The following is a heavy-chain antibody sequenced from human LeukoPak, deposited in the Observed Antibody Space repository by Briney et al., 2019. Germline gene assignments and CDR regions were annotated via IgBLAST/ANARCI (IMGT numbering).Heavy chain of an antibody. J-gene: IGHJ4*02. CDR1: GFTFSSYW. CDR2: IKQDGSEK. D-gene: IGHD5-24*01. Sequence: PGGSLRPSCTAPGFTFSSYWMNWVRQAPGKGLEWVANIKQDGSEKYYVDPVKGRFTISRDNAKKSLYLQMNSLRAEDTAVYSCARETEMANLDYWGQGTLVTVSS. CDR3: ARETEMANLDY. V-gene: IGHV3-7*04.